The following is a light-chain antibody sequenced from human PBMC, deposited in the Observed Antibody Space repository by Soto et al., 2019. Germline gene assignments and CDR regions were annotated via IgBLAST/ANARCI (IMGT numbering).Light chain of an antibody. J-gene: IGKJ1*01. V-gene: IGKV1-9*01. CDR1: QGISSY. CDR3: LQVYSFPRT. CDR2: AAS. Sequence: DIHLTQSPSLLSASVGDIVTITCRASQGISSYLAWYQQKPGKAPKLLIYAASTLQSGVPSRFSGSGSGTEFILTINNLQPEDFASYFCLQVYSFPRTFGLGTKVDIK.